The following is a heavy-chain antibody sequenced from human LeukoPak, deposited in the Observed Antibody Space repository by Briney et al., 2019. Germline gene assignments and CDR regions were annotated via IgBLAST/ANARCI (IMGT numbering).Heavy chain of an antibody. J-gene: IGHJ4*02. CDR2: IYYSGST. V-gene: IGHV4-59*01. CDR1: GGSFSSYY. Sequence: SETLSLTCSVSGGSFSSYYWSWIRQPPGKGLEWIGYIYYSGSTNYNPSLKSGVTISVDTSKNQFSLKLSSVTAADTAVYYCARGGSGSYVPFDYWGQGTLVTVSS. CDR3: ARGGSGSYVPFDY. D-gene: IGHD1-26*01.